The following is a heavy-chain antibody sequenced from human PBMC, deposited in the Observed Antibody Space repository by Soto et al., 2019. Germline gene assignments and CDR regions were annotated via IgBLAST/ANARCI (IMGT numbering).Heavy chain of an antibody. J-gene: IGHJ4*02. V-gene: IGHV3-73*01. CDR3: ARRLYDFWSGHPKGLDY. CDR1: GFTFSGSA. D-gene: IGHD3-3*01. CDR2: IRTKANNYAT. Sequence: PGWSLRLSCASSGFTFSGSAMHWVRQASGKGLEWVGRIRTKANNYATAYAVSVKGRFTISRDDSRNTAYLQMNSLKTEDTAVYYCARRLYDFWSGHPKGLDYWGQGTVVTVSS.